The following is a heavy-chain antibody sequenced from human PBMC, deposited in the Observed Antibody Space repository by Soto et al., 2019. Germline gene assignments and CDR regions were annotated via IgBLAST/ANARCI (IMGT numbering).Heavy chain of an antibody. CDR3: AKYRRTDAEGYRLDF. Sequence: SETLSLTCSVSGASINNYYWSWIQQPPGKGLEWIGYVYYTGSTSTKYNPSLQSRVAMSVDSSKNQFSLKLTSMTAADTAIYYCAKYRRTDAEGYRLDFWGPGTLVTVSS. J-gene: IGHJ4*02. CDR2: VYYTGSTST. CDR1: GASINNYY. V-gene: IGHV4-59*01. D-gene: IGHD5-12*01.